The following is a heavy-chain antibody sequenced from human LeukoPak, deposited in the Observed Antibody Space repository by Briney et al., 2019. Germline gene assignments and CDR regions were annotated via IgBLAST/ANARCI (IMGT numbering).Heavy chain of an antibody. CDR3: AKEGVGQRLVVGTWFDP. CDR2: ISYDAKKK. V-gene: IGHV3-30-3*02. D-gene: IGHD6-13*01. CDR1: GFTFSNYA. Sequence: PGGSLRLSCEGSGFTFSNYALYWVRQAPGKGLEWVTGISYDAKKKYYADSVKGRFTISRDNSKNRTYLQMNSLTTEDTALYYCAKEGVGQRLVVGTWFDPWGQGTLVTVSS. J-gene: IGHJ5*02.